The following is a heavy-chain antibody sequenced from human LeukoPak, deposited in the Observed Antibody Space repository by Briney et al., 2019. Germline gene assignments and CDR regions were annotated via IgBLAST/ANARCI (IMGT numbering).Heavy chain of an antibody. CDR3: ARASEDSSSWYIHAFDI. V-gene: IGHV4-30-4*01. J-gene: IGHJ3*02. CDR1: GGSISSGDYY. CDR2: IYYSGST. D-gene: IGHD6-13*01. Sequence: SQTLSLTCTVSGGSISSGDYYWSWIRQPPGKGLEWIGYIYYSGSTYYNPSLKSRVTISVDTSKNQCSLKLSSVTAADTAVYYCARASEDSSSWYIHAFDIWGQGTMVTVSS.